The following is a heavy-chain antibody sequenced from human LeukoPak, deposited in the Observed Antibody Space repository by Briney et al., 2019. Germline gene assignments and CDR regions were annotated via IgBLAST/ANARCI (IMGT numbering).Heavy chain of an antibody. D-gene: IGHD2-15*01. Sequence: PSETLSLTCTVSGGSITNYYWSWIRQPPGKGLEWIGYIYYTGSTNYNPSLKSRVTISIDTSNNQFSLKLSSVTAADTAVYYCAREVVVAATWFDPWGQGTLVTVSS. CDR2: IYYTGST. CDR1: GGSITNYY. J-gene: IGHJ5*02. CDR3: AREVVVAATWFDP. V-gene: IGHV4-59*01.